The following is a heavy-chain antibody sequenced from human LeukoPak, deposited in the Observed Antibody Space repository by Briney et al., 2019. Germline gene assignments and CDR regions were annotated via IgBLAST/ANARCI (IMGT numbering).Heavy chain of an antibody. Sequence: GGSLRLSCAASGFTFSSYWMSWVRQAPGKGLEWVANIKQDGSEKYYVDSVKGRFTISRDNAKNSLYLQMNSLRAEDTAVCYCARVLYCTNGVCYTGFDYWGQGTLVTVSS. CDR1: GFTFSSYW. D-gene: IGHD2-8*01. J-gene: IGHJ4*02. V-gene: IGHV3-7*01. CDR2: IKQDGSEK. CDR3: ARVLYCTNGVCYTGFDY.